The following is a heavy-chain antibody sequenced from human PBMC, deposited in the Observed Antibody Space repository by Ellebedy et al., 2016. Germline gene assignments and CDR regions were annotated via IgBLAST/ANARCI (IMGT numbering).Heavy chain of an antibody. CDR1: GFTFDDYA. Sequence: SLKISCAASGFTFDDYAMHWVRQAPGKGLEWVSGISWNSGSIGYADSVKGRFTISRDNAKNSLYLQMNSLRAEDTAVYYCARDEAVNYYYYMDVWGKGTTVTVSS. V-gene: IGHV3-9*01. CDR2: ISWNSGSI. D-gene: IGHD4-17*01. CDR3: ARDEAVNYYYYMDV. J-gene: IGHJ6*03.